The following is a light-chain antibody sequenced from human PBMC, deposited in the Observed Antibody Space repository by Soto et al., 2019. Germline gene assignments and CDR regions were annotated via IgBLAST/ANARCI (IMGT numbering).Light chain of an antibody. J-gene: IGKJ2*01. CDR1: RDISNH. V-gene: IGKV1-33*01. Sequence: DLQMTQSPSSLSASVGDRVTITCQASRDISNHLNWYQQKPGKAPKLLIYDASNLETGVPSRFSGSGSGTDFTFTISSLQPEDIATFYCQQYDDLPYTFGQGTNLEIK. CDR2: DAS. CDR3: QQYDDLPYT.